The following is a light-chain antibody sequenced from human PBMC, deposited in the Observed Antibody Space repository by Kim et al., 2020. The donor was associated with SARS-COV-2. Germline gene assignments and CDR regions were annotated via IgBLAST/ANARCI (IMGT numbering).Light chain of an antibody. Sequence: QSALTQPPSASGSPGQSVTISCSGTSSDIGAYKFVSWYQQHPGKAPKLIIFEVNERPSGVPDRFSGSKSGNTASLTVSGLQPEDEAYYYCTSYAGSDTLIFGGGTKLTVL. CDR3: TSYAGSDTLI. J-gene: IGLJ2*01. CDR2: EVN. CDR1: SSDIGAYKF. V-gene: IGLV2-8*01.